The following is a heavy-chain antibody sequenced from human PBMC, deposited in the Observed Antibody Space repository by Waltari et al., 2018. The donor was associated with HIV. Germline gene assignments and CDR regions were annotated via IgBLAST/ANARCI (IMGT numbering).Heavy chain of an antibody. Sequence: QVQLQQWGAGLLKPSETLSLTCAVYGGSFSGYYWSWIRQPPGKGLEWIGEINHSGSTNYTPPLRSRVTISVDTSKNQFSLKRSSVTAADTAVYYCAVGGGLFDYWGQGTLVTVSS. CDR3: AVGGGLFDY. V-gene: IGHV4-34*01. CDR2: INHSGST. CDR1: GGSFSGYY. D-gene: IGHD3-16*01. J-gene: IGHJ4*02.